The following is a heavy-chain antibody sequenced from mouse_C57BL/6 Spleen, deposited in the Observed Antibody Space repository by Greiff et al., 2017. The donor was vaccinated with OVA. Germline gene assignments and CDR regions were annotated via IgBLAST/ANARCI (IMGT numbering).Heavy chain of an antibody. CDR2: ISSGGDYI. CDR1: GFTFSSYA. Sequence: EVQGVESGEGLVKPGGSLKLSCAASGFTFSSYAMSWVRQTPEKRLEWVAYISSGGDYIYYADTVKGRFTISRDNARNTLYLQMSSLKSEDTAMYYCTRASTEDAMDYWGQGTSVTVSS. CDR3: TRASTEDAMDY. J-gene: IGHJ4*01. D-gene: IGHD1-1*01. V-gene: IGHV5-9-1*02.